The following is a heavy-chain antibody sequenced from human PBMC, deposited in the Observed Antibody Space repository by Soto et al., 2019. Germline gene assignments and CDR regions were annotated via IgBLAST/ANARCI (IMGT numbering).Heavy chain of an antibody. D-gene: IGHD2-2*01. CDR2: ISLYSDGT. CDR3: ARVVPGAEAWFGP. Sequence: ASVKVSCKTSGYTFSNYGITWVRQAPGQPLEWLGWISLYSDGTNYAQKSQGRVSMTTDTSTTTAYMELRSLRSDDTAAYYCARVVPGAEAWFGPWGQGTLVTVSS. J-gene: IGHJ5*02. V-gene: IGHV1-18*01. CDR1: GYTFSNYG.